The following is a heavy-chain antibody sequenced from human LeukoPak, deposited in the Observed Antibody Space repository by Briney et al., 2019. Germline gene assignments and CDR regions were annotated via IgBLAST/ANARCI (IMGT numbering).Heavy chain of an antibody. V-gene: IGHV3-30*03. D-gene: IGHD6-19*01. CDR1: GFSFSTFS. J-gene: IGHJ4*02. CDR3: ASTVAGRFDY. Sequence: GRSLRLSCAASGFSFSTFSVHWVRQAPGKGLEWVAVTSSDGTDKYVDSVKGRFTISRDNSKNTLYLQMNSLRAEDTAVYYCASTVAGRFDYWGQGTLVTVSS. CDR2: TSSDGTDK.